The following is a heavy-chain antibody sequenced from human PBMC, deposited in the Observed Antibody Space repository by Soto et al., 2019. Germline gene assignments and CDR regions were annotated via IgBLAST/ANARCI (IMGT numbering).Heavy chain of an antibody. CDR3: AKDPLSTVTAYYFDY. D-gene: IGHD4-4*01. Sequence: PGGSLRLSCAASGFTFSSYAMSWVRQAPGKGLEWVSAISGSGGSTYYADSVKGRFTISRDNSKNTLYLQMNSLRAEDTAVYYCAKDPLSTVTAYYFDYWGQGTLVTVSS. CDR2: ISGSGGST. CDR1: GFTFSSYA. V-gene: IGHV3-23*01. J-gene: IGHJ4*02.